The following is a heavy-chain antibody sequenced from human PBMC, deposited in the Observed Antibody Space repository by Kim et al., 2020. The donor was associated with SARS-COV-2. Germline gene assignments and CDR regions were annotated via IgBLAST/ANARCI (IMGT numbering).Heavy chain of an antibody. CDR3: ARGGGTGYYYHFAY. Sequence: SETLSLTCTVSGGSISSSSYYWGWIRQPPGKGLEWIGSIYYSGSTYYNPSLKSRVTISVDTSKNQFSLKLSSVTAADTAVYYCARGGGTGYYYHFAYWG. V-gene: IGHV4-39*01. D-gene: IGHD3-9*01. J-gene: IGHJ4*01. CDR1: GGSISSSSYY. CDR2: IYYSGST.